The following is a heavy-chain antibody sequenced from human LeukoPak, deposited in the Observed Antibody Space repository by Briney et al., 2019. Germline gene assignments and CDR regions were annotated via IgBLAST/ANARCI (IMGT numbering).Heavy chain of an antibody. CDR1: GGTFSSYT. Sequence: ASVKVSCKASGGTFSSYTISWVRQAPGQGLEWMGRILPILGIANYAQKFQGRVTITADKSTSKAYMELSSLRPEDTAVYYCLREWSNNSAGNDNWFDPWGQGTLVTVSS. D-gene: IGHD6-19*01. V-gene: IGHV1-69*04. J-gene: IGHJ5*02. CDR3: LREWSNNSAGNDNWFDP. CDR2: ILPILGIA.